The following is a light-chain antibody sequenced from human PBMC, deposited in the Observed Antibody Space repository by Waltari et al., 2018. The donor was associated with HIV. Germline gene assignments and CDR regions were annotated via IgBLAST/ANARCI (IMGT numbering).Light chain of an antibody. Sequence: EIVLTQSPGTLSLSPGERATLSCRASQSVSSSSFAWYQQKPGQAPRLLIYGASSRATGTPDRFGGSGSGTDFTLTISRLEPEDFAVYSGQQYGTSCTFGQGTRLEIK. CDR3: QQYGTSCT. CDR1: QSVSSSS. J-gene: IGKJ5*01. CDR2: GAS. V-gene: IGKV3-20*01.